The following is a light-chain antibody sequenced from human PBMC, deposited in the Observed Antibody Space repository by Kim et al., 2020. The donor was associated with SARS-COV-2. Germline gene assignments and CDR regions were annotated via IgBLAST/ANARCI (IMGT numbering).Light chain of an antibody. V-gene: IGLV3-1*01. Sequence: SYELTQPPSVSVSPGQTATITGSGDGLGDKYVCWFQQKPGQSPVMVIYQDSQRPSGIPERFSGSNSGNTATLTIRGTQAIDEADYYCQAWDSNTGVFGSG. CDR1: GLGDKY. J-gene: IGLJ1*01. CDR2: QDS. CDR3: QAWDSNTGV.